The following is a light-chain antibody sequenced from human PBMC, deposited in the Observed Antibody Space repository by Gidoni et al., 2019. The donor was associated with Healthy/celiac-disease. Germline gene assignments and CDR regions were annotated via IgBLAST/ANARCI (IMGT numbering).Light chain of an antibody. J-gene: IGKJ2*04. CDR2: AAS. V-gene: IGKV1-39*01. CDR1: QSISSY. Sequence: DIQMTQSPSPLSASVGDRVTITCRASQSISSYLNWYQQKPGKAPKLLIYAASSLQSGVPSRFSCSGSGIDFTLTISSLQPEDFATYYCQQSYSTPCSFGQGTKLEIE. CDR3: QQSYSTPCS.